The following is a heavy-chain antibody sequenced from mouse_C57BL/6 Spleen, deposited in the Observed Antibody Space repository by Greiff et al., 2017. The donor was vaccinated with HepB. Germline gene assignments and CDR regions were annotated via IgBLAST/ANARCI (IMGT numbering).Heavy chain of an antibody. D-gene: IGHD2-1*01. CDR3: ARRYYGNYNWYFDV. CDR1: GFTFSDYG. J-gene: IGHJ1*03. CDR2: ISSGSSTI. V-gene: IGHV5-17*01. Sequence: EVQRVESGGGLVKPGGSLKLSCAASGFTFSDYGMHWVRQAPEKGLEWVAYISSGSSTIYYADTVKGRFTISRDNAKNTLFLQMTSLRSEDTAMYYCARRYYGNYNWYFDVWGTRTTVTVSS.